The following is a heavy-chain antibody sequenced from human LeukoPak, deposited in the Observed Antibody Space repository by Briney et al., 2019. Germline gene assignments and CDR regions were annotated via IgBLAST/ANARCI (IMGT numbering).Heavy chain of an antibody. V-gene: IGHV4-59*10. Sequence: NSGGSLRLSCAASGLTFRTYAMSWVRQAPGKGLEWIGRIYTSGSTNYNPSLKSRVTMSVDTSKNQFSLKLSSVTAADTAVYYCARVSGYSYGDYYFDYWGQGTLVTVSS. D-gene: IGHD5-18*01. CDR1: GLTFRTYA. CDR2: IYTSGST. CDR3: ARVSGYSYGDYYFDY. J-gene: IGHJ4*02.